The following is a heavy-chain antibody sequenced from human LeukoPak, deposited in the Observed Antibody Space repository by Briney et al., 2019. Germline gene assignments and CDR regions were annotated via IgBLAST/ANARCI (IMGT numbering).Heavy chain of an antibody. CDR1: GFTFSSYS. Sequence: GGSLRLSCAASGFTFSSYSMNWVRQAPGKGLEWVSSISSSSSYIYYADSEKGRFTISRDNAKHSLYLQMNTMRAEDTAVYYCARVGVRYSSSATFDYWGQGTLVTVSS. CDR3: ARVGVRYSSSATFDY. CDR2: ISSSSSYI. D-gene: IGHD6-6*01. J-gene: IGHJ4*02. V-gene: IGHV3-21*01.